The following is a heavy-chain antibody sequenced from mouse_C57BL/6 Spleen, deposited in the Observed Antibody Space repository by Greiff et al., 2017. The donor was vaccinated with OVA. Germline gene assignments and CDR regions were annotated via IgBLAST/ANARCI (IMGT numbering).Heavy chain of an antibody. J-gene: IGHJ3*01. Sequence: QVQLQQSGAELVKPGASVKLSCKASGYTFTSYWMQWVKQRPGQGLEWIGEIDPSDSYTNYNQKFKGKATLTVDTTSSTAYMQLSSLTSDDSAVYYCARGQLRLPWFAYWGQGTLVTVSA. CDR1: GYTFTSYW. V-gene: IGHV1-50*01. CDR3: ARGQLRLPWFAY. D-gene: IGHD3-2*02. CDR2: IDPSDSYT.